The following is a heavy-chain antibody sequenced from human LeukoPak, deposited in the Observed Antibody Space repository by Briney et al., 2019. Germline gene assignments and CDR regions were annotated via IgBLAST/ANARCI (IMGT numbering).Heavy chain of an antibody. J-gene: IGHJ4*02. V-gene: IGHV4-59*08. D-gene: IGHD3-9*01. Sequence: SETLSLACSVSGDSMSQYYWSWIRQSPGRGLEWIGYTHHSGITKYKSSLKSRVTISVDTSKNHFSLKLSSVTAADTAVYYCARGYYDILIGKGYFDYWGQGNLVTVSS. CDR3: ARGYYDILIGKGYFDY. CDR2: THHSGIT. CDR1: GDSMSQYY.